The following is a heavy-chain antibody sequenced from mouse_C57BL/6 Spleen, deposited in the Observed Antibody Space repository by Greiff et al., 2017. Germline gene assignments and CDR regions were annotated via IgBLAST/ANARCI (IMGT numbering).Heavy chain of an antibody. V-gene: IGHV1-62-2*01. CDR2: FYPGRGSI. CDR1: GYTFTEYT. J-gene: IGHJ1*03. Sequence: QVQLQQSGAELVKPGASVKLSCKASGYTFTEYTIHWVKQRSGQGLEWIGWFYPGRGSIKYNEKFKDKATLTADKSSSTVYMELSRLTSEDSAVYFCARHEEEGNYYVGYFDVWGTGTTVTVSS. CDR3: ARHEEEGNYYVGYFDV. D-gene: IGHD1-1*01.